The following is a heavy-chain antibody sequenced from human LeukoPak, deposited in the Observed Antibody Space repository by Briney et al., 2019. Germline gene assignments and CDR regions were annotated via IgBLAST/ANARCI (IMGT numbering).Heavy chain of an antibody. Sequence: ASVKFSCKASGYNFISYYMHWVRQAPGQGLEWMGIINPSGGSTSYAQKFQDRVTMTRDTSTSTVYMELSSLKSEDTAVYYCAREDVVLVDAVRYYYYGMDVWGQGTTVTVSS. D-gene: IGHD2-8*01. CDR3: AREDVVLVDAVRYYYYGMDV. J-gene: IGHJ6*02. CDR1: GYNFISYY. V-gene: IGHV1-46*01. CDR2: INPSGGST.